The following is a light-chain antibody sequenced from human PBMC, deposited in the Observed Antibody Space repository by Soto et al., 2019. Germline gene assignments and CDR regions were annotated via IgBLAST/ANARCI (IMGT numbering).Light chain of an antibody. CDR2: GAS. J-gene: IGKJ1*01. CDR1: QSVTNSF. V-gene: IGKV3-20*01. CDR3: QQYGSPGT. Sequence: TQSVVALSVSTGERATLSCRASQSVTNSFVAWYQQKPGPPPRLLIYGASNRATGIPDRCSGRGAGTDFTLTIIILEQDDFAVYCWQQYGSPGTFCQGTNVDIK.